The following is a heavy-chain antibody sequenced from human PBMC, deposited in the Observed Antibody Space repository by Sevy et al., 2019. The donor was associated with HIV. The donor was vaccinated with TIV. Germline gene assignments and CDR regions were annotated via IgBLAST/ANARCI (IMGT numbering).Heavy chain of an antibody. CDR1: GYTFTTFY. CDR2: IIPSGGST. V-gene: IGHV1-46*01. D-gene: IGHD1-26*01. Sequence: ASVKVSCKTSGYTFTTFYVHWVRQAPGQGLEWMGIIIPSGGSTTYAQKFQGRVTMTRDTSTSTVYMELRSLRSEDTAVYYCAGGTGVWGQETPVTV. CDR3: AGGTGV. J-gene: IGHJ4*02.